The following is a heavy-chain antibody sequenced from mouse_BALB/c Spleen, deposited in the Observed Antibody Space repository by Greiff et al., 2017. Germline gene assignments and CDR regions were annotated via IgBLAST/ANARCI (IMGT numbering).Heavy chain of an antibody. Sequence: DVKLVESGGGLVQPGGSLKLSCAASGFTFSSYGMSWVRQTPDKRLELVATINSNGGSTYYPDSVKGRFTISRDNAKNTLYLQMSSLKSEDTAMYYCARVSLLRYFAYWGQGTLVTVSA. D-gene: IGHD1-1*01. CDR2: INSNGGST. J-gene: IGHJ3*01. V-gene: IGHV5-6-3*01. CDR1: GFTFSSYG. CDR3: ARVSLLRYFAY.